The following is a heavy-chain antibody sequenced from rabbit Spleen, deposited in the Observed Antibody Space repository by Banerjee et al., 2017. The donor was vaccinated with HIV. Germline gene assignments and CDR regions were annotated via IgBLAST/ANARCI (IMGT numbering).Heavy chain of an antibody. CDR2: IDPVFGIT. D-gene: IGHD8-1*01. Sequence: QLVESGGGLVQPGGSLKLSCKASGFTLSRYYMNWVRQAPGKGLEWIGYIDPVFGITYYANWVNGRFSISRENAQNTVFLQMTSLTAADTATYFCARDGAGGSYFALWGQGTLVTVS. CDR3: ARDGAGGSYFAL. J-gene: IGHJ4*01. V-gene: IGHV1S7*01. CDR1: GFTLSRYY.